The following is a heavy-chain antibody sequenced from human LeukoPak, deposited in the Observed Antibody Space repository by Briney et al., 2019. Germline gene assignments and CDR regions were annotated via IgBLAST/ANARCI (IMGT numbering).Heavy chain of an antibody. V-gene: IGHV3-21*01. CDR2: ISTTSAYI. CDR3: VREGAAAAGRDSEL. J-gene: IGHJ4*02. CDR1: GFTFSNYG. D-gene: IGHD6-13*01. Sequence: GGSLRLSCAASGFTFSNYGVHWVRQAPGKGLEWVSSISTTSAYIYYADSVKGRLTTSRDNAKSSLYLKMNSLRAEHTAVYYCVREGAAAAGRDSELWGQRSLVTVSS.